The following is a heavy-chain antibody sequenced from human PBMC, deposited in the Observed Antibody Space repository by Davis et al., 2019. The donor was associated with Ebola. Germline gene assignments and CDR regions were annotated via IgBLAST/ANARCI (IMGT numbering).Heavy chain of an antibody. Sequence: SETLSLTCAVSGGSISSGGYSWSWIRQPPGKGLEWIGYIQYSGSTNYNPSLKSRVTISVDTSKNQFSLKLSSVTAADTAVYYCARQAYYGGMDVWGQGTTVTVSS. CDR1: GGSISSGGYS. CDR3: ARQAYYGGMDV. CDR2: IQYSGST. D-gene: IGHD3-3*01. J-gene: IGHJ6*02. V-gene: IGHV4-61*08.